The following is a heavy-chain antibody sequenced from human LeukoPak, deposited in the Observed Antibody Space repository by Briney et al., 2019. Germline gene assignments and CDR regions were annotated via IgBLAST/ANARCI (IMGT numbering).Heavy chain of an antibody. CDR1: GFTFSTYS. V-gene: IGHV3-23*01. Sequence: GGSLRLSCAASGFTFSTYSISWVRQAPGKGLEWVSAISGMDGSTYYAASVKGRFTISKDNSKNTLYLQMNSLRAEDTAVYYCAKVPRDCSGGSCYPYYGMDVWGQGTTVTVSS. CDR2: ISGMDGST. D-gene: IGHD2-15*01. CDR3: AKVPRDCSGGSCYPYYGMDV. J-gene: IGHJ6*02.